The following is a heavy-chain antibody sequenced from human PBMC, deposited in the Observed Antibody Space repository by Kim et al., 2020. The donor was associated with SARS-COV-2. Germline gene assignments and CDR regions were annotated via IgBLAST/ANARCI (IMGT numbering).Heavy chain of an antibody. D-gene: IGHD3-3*01. CDR3: ARALPRNYDFWSGYYIQVDQNNWFDP. J-gene: IGHJ5*02. Sequence: SETLSLTCAVYGGSFSGYYWSWIRQPPGKGLEWIGEINHSGSTNYNPSLKSRVTISVDTSKNQFSLKLSSVTAADTAVYYCARALPRNYDFWSGYYIQVDQNNWFDPWGQGTLVTVSS. V-gene: IGHV4-34*01. CDR2: INHSGST. CDR1: GGSFSGYY.